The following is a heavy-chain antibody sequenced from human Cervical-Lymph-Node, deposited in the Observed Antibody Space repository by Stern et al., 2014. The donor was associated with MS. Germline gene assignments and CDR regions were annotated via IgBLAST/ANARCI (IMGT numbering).Heavy chain of an antibody. V-gene: IGHV4-31*03. D-gene: IGHD6-13*01. CDR1: GGSISSGDYL. J-gene: IGHJ4*02. CDR2: IYYSGGA. Sequence: VQLEESGPGLVKPSQTLSLTCTVSGGSISSGDYLWSWIRQHPGKGLEWIGYIYYSGGAYYNKSLKSRVTISVDTSKNQFSLKLSSVTAADTAVYCCARSSSWPHLFDYWGQGTLVTVSS. CDR3: ARSSSWPHLFDY.